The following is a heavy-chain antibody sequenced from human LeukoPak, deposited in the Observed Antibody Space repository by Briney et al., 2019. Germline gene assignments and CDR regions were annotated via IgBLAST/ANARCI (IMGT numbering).Heavy chain of an antibody. Sequence: QTGGSLRLSCAASGFTFSSYWMTWVRQAPGKGLEWVANIRQDGSDKFYVDSVKGRFTISRDNAKNSLFLQMNSLRAEDTAVYYCVRDSYTNTWHFQEKDYWGQGTLVTVSS. J-gene: IGHJ4*02. D-gene: IGHD2-2*02. V-gene: IGHV3-7*01. CDR2: IRQDGSDK. CDR3: VRDSYTNTWHFQEKDY. CDR1: GFTFSSYW.